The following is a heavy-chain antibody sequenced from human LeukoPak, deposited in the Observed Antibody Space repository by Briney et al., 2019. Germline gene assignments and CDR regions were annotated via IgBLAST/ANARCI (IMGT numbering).Heavy chain of an antibody. CDR1: GFTFSSYA. CDR2: ISGSGGST. D-gene: IGHD2-2*02. Sequence: GGSLRLSCAASGFTFSSYAMSWVRQAPGKGLEWVSAISGSGGSTYYADSVKGRFTISRDNSKNTLYLQMNSLRAEDTAVYYCATSPDIVVVPAAIPEGSVYWGQGTLVTVSS. J-gene: IGHJ4*02. V-gene: IGHV3-23*01. CDR3: ATSPDIVVVPAAIPEGSVY.